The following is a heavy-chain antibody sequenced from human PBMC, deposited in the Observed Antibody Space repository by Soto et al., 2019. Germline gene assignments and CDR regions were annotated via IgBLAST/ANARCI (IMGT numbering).Heavy chain of an antibody. J-gene: IGHJ3*02. CDR2: IHYRGST. V-gene: IGHV4-30-4*01. Sequence: QVQLQESGPGLVKPSQTLSLTCTVSGGSISSANYYWSWIRQPPGKGREWIAYIHYRGSTSYTPSLESPVTISVDTSKNQFSLRLPSVTDADTAVYYCAREVIETAASDAFDIWGQGTMVTVSS. CDR1: GGSISSANYY. D-gene: IGHD2-21*01. CDR3: AREVIETAASDAFDI.